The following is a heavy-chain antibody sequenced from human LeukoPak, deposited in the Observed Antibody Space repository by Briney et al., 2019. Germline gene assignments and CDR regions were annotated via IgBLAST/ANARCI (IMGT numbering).Heavy chain of an antibody. J-gene: IGHJ4*02. CDR1: GYTFTGYY. V-gene: IGHV1-2*02. D-gene: IGHD6-13*01. CDR3: ARLPGYSSSWYQMYYFDY. Sequence: GASVKVSCKASGYTFTGYYMHWLRQAPGQGLEWMGWISPNSGGTNYAQKFQGRVTMTRDTSISTAYMELSRLRSDDTAVYYCARLPGYSSSWYQMYYFDYWGQGTLVTVSS. CDR2: ISPNSGGT.